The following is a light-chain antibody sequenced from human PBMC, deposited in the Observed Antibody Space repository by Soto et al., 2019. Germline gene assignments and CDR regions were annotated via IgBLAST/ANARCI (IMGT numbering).Light chain of an antibody. CDR3: QQSYGTPPFT. CDR1: QDIISY. V-gene: IGKV1-39*01. J-gene: IGKJ3*01. CDR2: EAS. Sequence: DIQLPQSPSPLSASVGDRVYITCRTSQDIISYLNWYQAKPGKAPKLLVYEASTLESGVPSRFSGSGSGTDFTLTINSLQPEDSATYYCQQSYGTPPFTFGPGTRVDI.